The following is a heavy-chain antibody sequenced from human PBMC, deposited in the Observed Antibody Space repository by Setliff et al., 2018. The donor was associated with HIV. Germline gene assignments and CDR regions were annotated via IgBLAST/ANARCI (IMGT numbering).Heavy chain of an antibody. CDR2: ISYHERDS. CDR3: AKDRSYGLYYFDN. V-gene: IGHV3-30*18. J-gene: IGHJ4*02. Sequence: GGSLRLSCAASGFTFSNYGMQWVRQAPGKGLEWVAIISYHERDSFYADSAKGRFIIARDNSENTLYLHVNNLGPGDSALYYCAKDRSYGLYYFDNWGQGTPVTVSS. D-gene: IGHD3-16*02. CDR1: GFTFSNYG.